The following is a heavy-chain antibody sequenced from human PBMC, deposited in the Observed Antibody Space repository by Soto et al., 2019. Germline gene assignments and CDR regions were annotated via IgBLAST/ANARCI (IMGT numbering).Heavy chain of an antibody. D-gene: IGHD3-10*01. CDR2: IYPGDSDT. Sequence: PGESLKISCKGSGYSFTGYWIGWVRQMPGKGLECMGIIYPGDSDTRYSPSFQGQVTISADKSISTAYLQWSSLKASDTAMYYCATVNGSGSYPGTPPQHYYGMDVWGQGTTVTVTS. CDR3: ATVNGSGSYPGTPPQHYYGMDV. V-gene: IGHV5-51*01. CDR1: GYSFTGYW. J-gene: IGHJ6*02.